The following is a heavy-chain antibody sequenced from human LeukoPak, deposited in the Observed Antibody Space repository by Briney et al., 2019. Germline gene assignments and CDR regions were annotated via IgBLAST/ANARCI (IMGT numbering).Heavy chain of an antibody. CDR3: ARSGDGYNPSS. Sequence: SETLSLTCAVSGYSISSGYYWGWIRQPPGKGLEWIGSIYHTGSTYYNPSLKSRVTISVDTSKNQFSLKLSSVTAADAAVYYCARSGDGYNPSSWGQGTLVTVSS. CDR1: GYSISSGYY. D-gene: IGHD5-24*01. CDR2: IYHTGST. V-gene: IGHV4-38-2*01. J-gene: IGHJ5*02.